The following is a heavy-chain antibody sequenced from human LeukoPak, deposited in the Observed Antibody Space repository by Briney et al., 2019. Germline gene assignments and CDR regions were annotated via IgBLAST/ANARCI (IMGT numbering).Heavy chain of an antibody. V-gene: IGHV3-48*03. CDR1: GFTFSSYE. CDR3: ARERVSALDY. CDR2: ISSSGSTI. J-gene: IGHJ4*02. Sequence: GSLRLSCAASGFTFSSYEMNWVRQAPGKGLEWVSYISSSGSTIYYADSVKGRFTISRDNAKNSLYLQMNSLRAEDTAVYYCARERVSALDYWGQGTLVTVSS.